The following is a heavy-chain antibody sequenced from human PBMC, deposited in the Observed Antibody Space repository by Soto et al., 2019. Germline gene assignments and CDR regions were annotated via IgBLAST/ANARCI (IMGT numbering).Heavy chain of an antibody. V-gene: IGHV1-18*01. CDR2: XXPXNXXX. D-gene: IGHD5-18*01. CDR1: GYSFTSYG. CDR3: GRCRTDSYAMDV. J-gene: IGHJ6*02. Sequence: ASVKVSCKASGYSFTSYGIGWVRQVPGQGPEWXGXXXPXNXXXNXXXXVKGRVVMTTDISTNTVYLELRSLRSDDSAIYYCGRCRTDSYAMDVWGQGTTVTV.